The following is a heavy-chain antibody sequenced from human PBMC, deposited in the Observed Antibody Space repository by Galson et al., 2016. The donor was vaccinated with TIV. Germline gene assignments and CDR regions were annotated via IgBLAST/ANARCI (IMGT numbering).Heavy chain of an antibody. V-gene: IGHV1-2*02. Sequence: SVKVSCKASGYKFIGYHVHWVRQAPGQGLEWMGWIEPNRGDTNVAQKFRGRVTMTRDTSITTAYLELSGLRSDDTAVYYCARGFGVLTGNYLPKDFDYWGQGTLVTVSS. D-gene: IGHD3-9*01. J-gene: IGHJ4*02. CDR2: IEPNRGDT. CDR3: ARGFGVLTGNYLPKDFDY. CDR1: GYKFIGYH.